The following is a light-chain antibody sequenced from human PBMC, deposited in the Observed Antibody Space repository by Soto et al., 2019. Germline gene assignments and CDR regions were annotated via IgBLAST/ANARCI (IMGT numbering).Light chain of an antibody. CDR2: DAS. Sequence: IVLTQSPATLSLSPGERATPSCRASQSVSNYLAWYQQKPGQAPRLLIHDASTRATGIPARFSGSGSGTDFTLTITTLEPEDFAVYYCQQHINRLSFGGGTQVDIK. J-gene: IGKJ4*01. V-gene: IGKV3-11*01. CDR1: QSVSNY. CDR3: QQHINRLS.